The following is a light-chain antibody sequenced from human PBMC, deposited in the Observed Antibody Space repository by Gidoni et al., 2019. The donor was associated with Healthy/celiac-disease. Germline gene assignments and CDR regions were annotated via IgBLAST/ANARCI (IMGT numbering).Light chain of an antibody. Sequence: DIVLTQSPATLSLSPGERATLSCRASQSVSSYLAWYQQKPGQAPRLLIYDASNRATGIPARFSGSGSGTDFTLTISSLEPEDFAVYYCQQRSNFPLTFGGGTKVEIK. CDR3: QQRSNFPLT. J-gene: IGKJ4*01. CDR2: DAS. CDR1: QSVSSY. V-gene: IGKV3-11*01.